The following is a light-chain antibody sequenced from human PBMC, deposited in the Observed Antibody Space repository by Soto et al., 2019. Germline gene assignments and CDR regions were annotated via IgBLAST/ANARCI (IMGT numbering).Light chain of an antibody. CDR1: QTVSRY. J-gene: IGKJ1*01. CDR2: DAS. CDR3: KHRSKWQWT. Sequence: EIVLTQSPTTLSLSQGERATLSCSASQTVSRYLAWYQEKPGQPPRLLIYDASIRATGTPVRFSGDGSATDFTLTISTLETEDSVVYYCKHRSKWQWTLGQGTRVEIK. V-gene: IGKV3D-11*02.